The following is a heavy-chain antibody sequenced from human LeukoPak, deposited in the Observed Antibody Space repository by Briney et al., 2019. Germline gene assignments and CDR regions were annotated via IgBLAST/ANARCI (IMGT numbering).Heavy chain of an antibody. CDR1: GGTFSSYA. Sequence: SVKVSCKASGGTFSSYAISWVRQAPGQGLEWMGGIIPIFGTANYAQKFQGRVTITADKSTSTAYMELSSLRSEDTAVYYCARKGDSSGYYLPWYYYYYMDVWGKGTTVTVSS. J-gene: IGHJ6*03. D-gene: IGHD3-22*01. V-gene: IGHV1-69*06. CDR3: ARKGDSSGYYLPWYYYYYMDV. CDR2: IIPIFGTA.